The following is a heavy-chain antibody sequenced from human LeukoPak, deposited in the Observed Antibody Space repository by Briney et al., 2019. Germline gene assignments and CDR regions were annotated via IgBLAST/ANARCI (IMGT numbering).Heavy chain of an antibody. CDR2: ISGYNGIT. D-gene: IGHD3-10*01. Sequence: GASVKVSCKASGYSFTSYGISWVRQAPGQGLEWMGWISGYNGITNYAQKIQGRVTMSRDTSTSTVNMELSSLTSEDTAVYYCVTGRGSGTNLYYYYGMDLWGQGTTVTVSS. CDR1: GYSFTSYG. CDR3: VTGRGSGTNLYYYYGMDL. J-gene: IGHJ6*02. V-gene: IGHV1-18*01.